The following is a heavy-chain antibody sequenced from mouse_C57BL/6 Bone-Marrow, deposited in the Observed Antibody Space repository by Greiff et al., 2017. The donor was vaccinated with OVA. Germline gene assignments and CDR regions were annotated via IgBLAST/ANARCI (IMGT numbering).Heavy chain of an antibody. V-gene: IGHV5-17*01. CDR3: ARPYFDD. J-gene: IGHJ2*01. CDR1: GFTFSDYG. Sequence: EVQLVESGGGLVKPGGSLKLSCAASGFTFSDYGMHWVRQAPEKGLEWVAYISSGSSTIYYAATVKGRFTLTRDNAKNTLFLQMTSLRSEDTAMYYCARPYFDDWGQGTTLTVSS. CDR2: ISSGSSTI.